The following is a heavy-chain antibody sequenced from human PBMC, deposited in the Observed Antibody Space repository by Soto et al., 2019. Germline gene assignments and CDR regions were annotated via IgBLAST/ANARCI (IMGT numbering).Heavy chain of an antibody. CDR2: IYSGGNT. CDR1: GFTVSSNY. V-gene: IGHV3-53*01. Sequence: PGESRRLAWQASGFTVSSNYMNGVRQAPGKGLEWVSVIYSGGNTYYADSVKGRFTISRDNSRNTLYLLMNNLRAEDTAVYLCARSPWQLRKYYFDYWGQGTLVTVSS. CDR3: ARSPWQLRKYYFDY. J-gene: IGHJ4*02. D-gene: IGHD6-6*01.